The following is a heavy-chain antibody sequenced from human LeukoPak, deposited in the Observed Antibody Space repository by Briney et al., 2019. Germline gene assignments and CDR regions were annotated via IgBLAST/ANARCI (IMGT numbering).Heavy chain of an antibody. CDR1: GGSFCRYY. D-gene: IGHD5-12*01. V-gene: IGHV4-34*01. CDR3: ARLQRPGPGYSREVITRFDY. CDR2: IKHSGLS. Sequence: SETLALTCAVYGGSFCRYYWSWIRQPPGKGLEWIGEIKHSGLSNYNPSLNSRPTKSLDPPKNQLSLNLIPGPAGVTHGYYCARLQRPGPGYSREVITRFDYWGQGTLVTVSS. J-gene: IGHJ4*02.